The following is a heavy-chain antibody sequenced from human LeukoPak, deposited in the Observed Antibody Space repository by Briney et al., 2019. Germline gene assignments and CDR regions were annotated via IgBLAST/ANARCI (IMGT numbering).Heavy chain of an antibody. Sequence: PGGSLRLSCAASGFTFSSYSMNWVRQAPGKGLEWVSSISSSSSYIYYADSVKGRFTISRDNAKNSLYQQMNSLRAEDTAVYYCARDRSIVVVPAAHVDDAFDIWGQGTMVTVSS. CDR2: ISSSSSYI. CDR1: GFTFSSYS. CDR3: ARDRSIVVVPAAHVDDAFDI. V-gene: IGHV3-21*01. D-gene: IGHD2-2*01. J-gene: IGHJ3*02.